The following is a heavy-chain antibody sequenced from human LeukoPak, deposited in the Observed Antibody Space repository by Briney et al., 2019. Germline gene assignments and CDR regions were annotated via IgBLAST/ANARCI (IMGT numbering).Heavy chain of an antibody. CDR1: GVSISNYY. CDR3: ARGVSSGYYSVYYFDY. D-gene: IGHD3-22*01. J-gene: IGHJ4*02. Sequence: SETLSLTCTVSGVSISNYYWSWIRQPAGKGLEWIGRIYSSGSTHYNPSLKSRVTMSVDTSKNQFSLKLTSVTAADTAVYYCARGVSSGYYSVYYFDYWGQGTLVTVSS. CDR2: IYSSGST. V-gene: IGHV4-4*07.